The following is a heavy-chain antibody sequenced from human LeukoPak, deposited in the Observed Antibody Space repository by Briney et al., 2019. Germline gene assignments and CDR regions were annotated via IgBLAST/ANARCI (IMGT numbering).Heavy chain of an antibody. J-gene: IGHJ4*02. CDR1: GFTFSSYA. V-gene: IGHV3-23*01. D-gene: IGHD3-10*01. CDR2: ISGSGGST. Sequence: PGGSLRLSCAASGFTFSSYAMSWVRQAPGKGLEWVSAISGSGGSTYYADSVKGRFTISRDNSKKTLYLQMNSLRAEDTAVYYCAKRVYGSGSYLSDYWGQGTLVTVSS. CDR3: AKRVYGSGSYLSDY.